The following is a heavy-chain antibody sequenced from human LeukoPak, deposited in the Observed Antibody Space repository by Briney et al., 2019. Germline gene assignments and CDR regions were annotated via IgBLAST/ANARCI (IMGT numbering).Heavy chain of an antibody. V-gene: IGHV1-69*04. D-gene: IGHD3-22*01. CDR2: IIPIFGIA. CDR1: GGTFSSYA. CDR3: ARDVLSSRYDSSGMGSFDY. J-gene: IGHJ4*02. Sequence: SVKVSCKASGGTFSSYAISWVRQDPGQGLEWMGRIIPIFGIANYAQKFQGRVTITADKSTSTAYMELSSLRSEDTAVYYCARDVLSSRYDSSGMGSFDYWGQGTLVTVSS.